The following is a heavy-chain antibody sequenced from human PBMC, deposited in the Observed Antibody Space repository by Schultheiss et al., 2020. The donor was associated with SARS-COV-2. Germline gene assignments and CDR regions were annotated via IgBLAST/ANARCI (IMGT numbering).Heavy chain of an antibody. CDR3: ARGGYSSSWYFWFDP. D-gene: IGHD6-13*01. V-gene: IGHV4-61*02. CDR1: GGSISSSSYY. Sequence: SETLSLTCTVSGGSISSSSYYWGWIRQPAGKGLEWIGRIYTSGSTNYNPSLKSRVTISVDTSKNQFSLKLSSVTAADTAVYYCARGGYSSSWYFWFDPWGQGTLVTVSS. CDR2: IYTSGST. J-gene: IGHJ5*02.